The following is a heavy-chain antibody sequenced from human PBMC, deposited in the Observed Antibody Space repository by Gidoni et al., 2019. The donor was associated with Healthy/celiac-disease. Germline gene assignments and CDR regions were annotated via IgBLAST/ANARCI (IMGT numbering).Heavy chain of an antibody. J-gene: IGHJ4*02. CDR1: GFTFGSCA. CDR3: AKDVSDFLSPFDY. V-gene: IGHV3-23*01. CDR2: ISGSGGTT. D-gene: IGHD3-3*01. Sequence: EVKLLESGGGLVQPGGSLRLSCAASGFTFGSCAMAWVRQAPGKGLQWVSAISGSGGTTKYADSVKGRFTISRDDSKNTLYLQMNSLRAEDTAVYYCAKDVSDFLSPFDYWGQGTLVTVSS.